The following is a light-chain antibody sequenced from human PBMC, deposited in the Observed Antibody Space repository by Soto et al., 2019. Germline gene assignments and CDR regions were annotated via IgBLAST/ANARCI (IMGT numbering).Light chain of an antibody. Sequence: DIQMTQSPSSLSASVGDRVTITCQASQDISNYLNWYQQKPGKAPKLLIYDASNLETGVPPRFGGGGSGTDFTFTISSLQPEDVASYYCQQFDTLPPTFGPGTKVHV. V-gene: IGKV1-33*01. J-gene: IGKJ3*01. CDR1: QDISNY. CDR3: QQFDTLPPT. CDR2: DAS.